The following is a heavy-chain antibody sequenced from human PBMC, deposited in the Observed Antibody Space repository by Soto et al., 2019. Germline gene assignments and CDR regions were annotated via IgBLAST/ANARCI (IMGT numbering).Heavy chain of an antibody. J-gene: IGHJ4*02. D-gene: IGHD3-10*01. CDR3: AKIPTGSGSSKFDY. Sequence: LRLSCAASGFTFRTYAMNWVRQAPGKGLEWMSAISGSGSFTHYADSVRGRFTISRDNSQNQLYLQMNNLRGDDTAMYYCAKIPTGSGSSKFDYWGQGXQVTVSS. CDR1: GFTFRTYA. V-gene: IGHV3-23*01. CDR2: ISGSGSFT.